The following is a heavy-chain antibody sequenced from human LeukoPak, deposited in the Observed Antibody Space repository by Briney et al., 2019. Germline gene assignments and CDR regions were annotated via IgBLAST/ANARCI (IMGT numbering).Heavy chain of an antibody. CDR3: VRDEEDYDIYFDL. V-gene: IGHV3-30*03. D-gene: IGHD4-17*01. J-gene: IGHJ2*01. Sequence: GGSLRLSCVVSGFTFSSHWMSWVRQAPGKGLEWVAFISNDGGNEYYSDSMKGRFTISRDNSKNTLYLQMNSLRLEDTGVYYCVRDEEDYDIYFDLWGRGTLVTVSS. CDR2: ISNDGGNE. CDR1: GFTFSSHW.